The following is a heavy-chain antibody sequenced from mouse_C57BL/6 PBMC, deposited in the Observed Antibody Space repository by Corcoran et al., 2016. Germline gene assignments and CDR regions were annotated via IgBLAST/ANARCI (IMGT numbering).Heavy chain of an antibody. D-gene: IGHD1-1*01. Sequence: QIQLVQSGPELKKPGETVKISCKASGYTFTTYGMSWVKQAPGKGLKWMGWINTYSGVPTYADDFKGRFAFSLETSASTAYLQINNLKNEDTATYFGARRYYGSSPHWYFDVWGTGTTVTVSS. CDR3: ARRYYGSSPHWYFDV. CDR2: INTYSGVP. CDR1: GYTFTTYG. V-gene: IGHV9-3*01. J-gene: IGHJ1*03.